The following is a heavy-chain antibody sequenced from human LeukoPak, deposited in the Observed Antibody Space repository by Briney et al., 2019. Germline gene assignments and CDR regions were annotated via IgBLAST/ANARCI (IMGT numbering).Heavy chain of an antibody. V-gene: IGHV1-2*02. CDR2: INPNSGGT. Sequence: ASVKVSCKASGYTFTVYNMHWVRQAPGQGLEWMGWINPNSGGTNYAQKFQGRVTMTRDTSISTAYMKLSRLRSDDTAVYYCASGYSGNDSSVDYWGQGTLVTVSS. CDR3: ASGYSGNDSSVDY. CDR1: GYTFTVYN. J-gene: IGHJ4*02. D-gene: IGHD5-12*01.